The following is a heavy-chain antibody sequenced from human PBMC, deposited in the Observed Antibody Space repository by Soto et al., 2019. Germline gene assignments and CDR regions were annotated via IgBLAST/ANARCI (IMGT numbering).Heavy chain of an antibody. CDR1: GGTFSTSS. CDR2: ILPVFGTA. V-gene: IGHV1-69*14. J-gene: IGHJ3*02. D-gene: IGHD4-17*01. Sequence: QVHLVQSGAEVKKPGSSVKVSCKASGGTFSTSSINWLRQAPGQRPEWMGNILPVFGTADYAQKFRDRVKITADKSTNTAYMELRSLFSEDAAVYYCARGHEYGGNSAAFDIWGQGTVVTVSS. CDR3: ARGHEYGGNSAAFDI.